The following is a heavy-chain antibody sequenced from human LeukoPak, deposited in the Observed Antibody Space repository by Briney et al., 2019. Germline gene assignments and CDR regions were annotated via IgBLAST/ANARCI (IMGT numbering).Heavy chain of an antibody. V-gene: IGHV3-33*01. CDR3: ARAAPGYFDY. CDR1: GFTFSSYG. Sequence: PGRSLRLSCAASGFTFSSYGMHWVRQAPGKGLEWVAVIWYYGSNKYYADSVKGRFTISRDNSKNTLYLQMNSLRAEDTAVYYCARAAPGYFDYWGQGTLVTVSS. J-gene: IGHJ4*02. CDR2: IWYYGSNK.